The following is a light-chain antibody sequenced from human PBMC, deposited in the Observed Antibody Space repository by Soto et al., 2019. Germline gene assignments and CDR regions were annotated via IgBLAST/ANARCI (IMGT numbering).Light chain of an antibody. J-gene: IGKJ1*01. CDR3: MQPLENFRT. CDR1: ARLLHKNGYNY. Sequence: IVMTQSRLSLSVTPGEAASISCMSSARLLHKNGYNYVDWYMQKPGQSPELLIYLGSNRASGVPDRFSGSGSDTYFTLEISSVEADDVGVYYCMQPLENFRTFGQGTKADTK. CDR2: LGS. V-gene: IGKV2-28*01.